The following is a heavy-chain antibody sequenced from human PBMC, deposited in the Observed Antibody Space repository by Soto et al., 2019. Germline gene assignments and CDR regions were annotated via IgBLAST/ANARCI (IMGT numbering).Heavy chain of an antibody. V-gene: IGHV3-15*01. Sequence: GGSLRLSCAASGFTFSNAWMSWVRQAPGKGLEWVGRIKSKTDGGTTDYAAPVKGRFTISRDDSKNTLYLQMNSLKTEDTAVYYCTTGRADYGGAYYYGMDVWGQGTTVTVSS. D-gene: IGHD4-17*01. CDR2: IKSKTDGGTT. J-gene: IGHJ6*02. CDR1: GFTFSNAW. CDR3: TTGRADYGGAYYYGMDV.